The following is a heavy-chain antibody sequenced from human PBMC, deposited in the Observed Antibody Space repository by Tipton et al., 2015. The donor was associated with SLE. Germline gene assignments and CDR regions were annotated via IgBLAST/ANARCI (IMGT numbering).Heavy chain of an antibody. V-gene: IGHV4-59*08. D-gene: IGHD5-12*01. Sequence: TLSLTCTVSGGSISSYYWSWIRQPPGKGLEWIGYIYHSGSTNYNPSLKSRVTISVDTSKNQFSLKLSSVTAADTAVYYCARVDIQLPYYYYYGMDVWGQGTTVTVSS. CDR3: ARVDIQLPYYYYYGMDV. CDR2: IYHSGST. CDR1: GGSISSYY. J-gene: IGHJ6*02.